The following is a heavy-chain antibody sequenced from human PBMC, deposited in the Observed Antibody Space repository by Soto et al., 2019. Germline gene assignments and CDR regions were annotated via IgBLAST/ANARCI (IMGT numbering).Heavy chain of an antibody. CDR1: GGSISSGGYY. Sequence: SETLSLTCTVSGGSISSGGYYWSWIRQHPGKGLEWIGYIYYSGSTYYNPSLKSRVTISVDTSKNQFSLKLSSVTAADTAVYYCARDVFLSGGKYNWFDPWGQGTLVTVSS. CDR2: IYYSGST. V-gene: IGHV4-31*03. D-gene: IGHD2-15*01. J-gene: IGHJ5*02. CDR3: ARDVFLSGGKYNWFDP.